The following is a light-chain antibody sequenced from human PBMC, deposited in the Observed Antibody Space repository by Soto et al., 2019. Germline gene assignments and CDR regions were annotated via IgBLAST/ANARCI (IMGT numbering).Light chain of an antibody. Sequence: DIVMTQSPLSLPVTPGEPASISCRSSQSLLHSIGYNYLDWYLQKPGQSPQLLIYLGSYRASGVPDRFSGSGSGTDFTLKISRVEAEDVGVYYCMQALQTPWTFGRGTKVDIK. V-gene: IGKV2-28*01. J-gene: IGKJ1*01. CDR1: QSLLHSIGYNY. CDR3: MQALQTPWT. CDR2: LGS.